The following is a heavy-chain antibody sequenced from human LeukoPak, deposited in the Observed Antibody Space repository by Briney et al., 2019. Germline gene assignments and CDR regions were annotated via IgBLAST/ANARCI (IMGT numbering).Heavy chain of an antibody. D-gene: IGHD2-15*01. CDR3: ARDPGAWWYDY. J-gene: IGHJ4*02. CDR1: GFIVSSNY. V-gene: IGHV3-53*01. Sequence: GGSLRLSCAASGFIVSSNYMIWVRQAPGKGLEWVSVLSNGGGVTSYADSVKGRFTISRDTSKNTLYLQMNSLRDEDTAVYYCARDPGAWWYDYWGQGALVTVSS. CDR2: LSNGGGVT.